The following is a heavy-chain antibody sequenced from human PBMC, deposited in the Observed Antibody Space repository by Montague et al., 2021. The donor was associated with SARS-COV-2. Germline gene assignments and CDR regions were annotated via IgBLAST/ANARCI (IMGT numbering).Heavy chain of an antibody. V-gene: IGHV4-34*01. CDR1: GGSISGFY. J-gene: IGHJ6*02. CDR2: INHSGSI. D-gene: IGHD3-22*01. Sequence: SETLSLTCAVSGGSISGFYWNWVRQSPGEGLEWIGEINHSGSINYNPSLKSRVTISVDTSKNQFSLKLTSVTAADTAVYYCARGQVGVNVVLVVFGYYYYMDVWGQGTTVTVSS. CDR3: ARGQVGVNVVLVVFGYYYYMDV.